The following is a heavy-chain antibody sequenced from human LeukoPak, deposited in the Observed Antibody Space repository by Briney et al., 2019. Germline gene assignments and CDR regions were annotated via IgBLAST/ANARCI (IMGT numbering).Heavy chain of an antibody. D-gene: IGHD1-26*01. CDR2: IFPLFETT. J-gene: IGHJ4*02. CDR1: GGTFNNYA. V-gene: IGHV1-69*13. CDR3: ARGRESHGHYFHF. Sequence: SVKVFCKASGGTFNNYAINWVRQAPGQGLEWMGGIFPLFETTNYAQGFKGRLTITADDSTSTAYMELNSLRTEDTAVYYCARGRESHGHYFHFWGQGTLVTVSS.